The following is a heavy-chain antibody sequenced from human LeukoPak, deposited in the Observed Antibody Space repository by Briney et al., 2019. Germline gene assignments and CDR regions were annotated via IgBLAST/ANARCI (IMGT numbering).Heavy chain of an antibody. V-gene: IGHV4-59*11. J-gene: IGHJ4*02. Sequence: PSETLTLTCTVSGGSISSHCWSWIRQPPGKGLEWIGYIYYSGRTNYNPSPKSRVTISVDTSKNQFSLRLSSVTAADTAVYYCARARGIAAAGTGLDYWGQGTLVTVSS. CDR3: ARARGIAAAGTGLDY. CDR1: GGSISSHC. D-gene: IGHD6-13*01. CDR2: IYYSGRT.